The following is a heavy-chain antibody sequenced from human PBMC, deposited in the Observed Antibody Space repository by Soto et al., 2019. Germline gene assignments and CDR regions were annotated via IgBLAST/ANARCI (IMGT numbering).Heavy chain of an antibody. CDR2: IKEDGSEK. CDR1: GFTFSRYW. J-gene: IGHJ4*02. D-gene: IGHD3-10*01. V-gene: IGHV3-7*04. CDR3: AGVTGTTGSFWDS. Sequence: EVQLVESGGGLVQPGGSLRLSCAASGFTFSRYWMSWVRRAPGQGLEWVANIKEDGSEKYDVDSVKGRFTVSRDNAKNSLYLQMNSLRVEDAAVYYCAGVTGTTGSFWDSWGQGTLVTVSS.